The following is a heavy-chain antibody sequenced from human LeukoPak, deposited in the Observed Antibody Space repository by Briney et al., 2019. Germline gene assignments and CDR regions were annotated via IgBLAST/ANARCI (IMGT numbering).Heavy chain of an antibody. CDR2: ISYDGSNK. J-gene: IGHJ4*02. D-gene: IGHD1-26*01. CDR1: GFTFSSYA. CDR3: ARDGSGSYYGDY. Sequence: GGSLRLSCAASGFTFSSYAMHWVREAPGKGLEWVAVISYDGSNKYYADSVKGRFIISRDNSKNTLYLQMNSLRAEDTAVYYCARDGSGSYYGDYWGQGTLVTVSS. V-gene: IGHV3-30-3*01.